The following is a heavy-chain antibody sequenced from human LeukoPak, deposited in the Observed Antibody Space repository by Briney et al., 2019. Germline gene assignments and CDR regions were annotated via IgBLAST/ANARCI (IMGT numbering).Heavy chain of an antibody. D-gene: IGHD3-3*01. CDR1: GGSISSGGYY. Sequence: SQTLSLTCTVSGGSISSGGYYWSWIRQPPGKGLEWIGHIYHSGTTNYNPSLKSRVTVSVDMSKNQFSLKLSSVTAADTAVYYCARSSDFWSGYPYMDVWGKGTTVTVSS. J-gene: IGHJ6*03. CDR3: ARSSDFWSGYPYMDV. V-gene: IGHV4-61*09. CDR2: IYHSGTT.